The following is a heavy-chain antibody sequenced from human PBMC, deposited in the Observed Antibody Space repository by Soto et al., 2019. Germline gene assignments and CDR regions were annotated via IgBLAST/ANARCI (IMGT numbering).Heavy chain of an antibody. CDR1: GGTFSSYT. CDR3: ASRTYSGSYYYFDY. Sequence: QVQLVQSGAEVKKPGSSVKVSCKASGGTFSSYTISWVRQAPGQGLEWMGRIIPILGIANYAQKFQGRVTITADKSTSTAYMELSSLRSEDTAVYYCASRTYSGSYYYFDYWGQGTLVTVSS. CDR2: IIPILGIA. J-gene: IGHJ4*02. D-gene: IGHD1-26*01. V-gene: IGHV1-69*02.